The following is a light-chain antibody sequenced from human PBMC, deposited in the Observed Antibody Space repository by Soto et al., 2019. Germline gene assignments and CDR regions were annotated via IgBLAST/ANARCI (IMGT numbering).Light chain of an antibody. CDR1: QSLLHSNGYNS. CDR3: MQALQSPYT. V-gene: IGKV2-28*01. J-gene: IGKJ2*01. Sequence: DIVMTRSPLSLPVTPGEPASISCRSSQSLLHSNGYNSLDWYLQKPGQSPQLLISLGSNRASGVPARFSGSGSATDFTLNIARVEAQDFGVYYCMQALQSPYTFGQGTKLEIK. CDR2: LGS.